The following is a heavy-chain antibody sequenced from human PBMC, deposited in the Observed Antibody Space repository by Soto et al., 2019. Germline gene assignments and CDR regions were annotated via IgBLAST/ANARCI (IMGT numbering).Heavy chain of an antibody. CDR3: ARSITMVRGVPDWFDP. CDR1: GYSFTSYW. D-gene: IGHD3-10*01. Sequence: GESLKISCKGSGYSFTSYWIGWVRQMPGKGLEWMGIIYPGDSDTRYSPSFQGQVTISADKSISTAYLQWSSLKASDTAMYYCARSITMVRGVPDWFDPWGQGTLVTSPQ. J-gene: IGHJ5*02. V-gene: IGHV5-51*01. CDR2: IYPGDSDT.